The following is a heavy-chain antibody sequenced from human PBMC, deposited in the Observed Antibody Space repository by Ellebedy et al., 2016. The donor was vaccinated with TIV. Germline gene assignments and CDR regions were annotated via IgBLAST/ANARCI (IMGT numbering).Heavy chain of an antibody. J-gene: IGHJ4*02. CDR1: GGSITSTSHF. V-gene: IGHV4-39*02. CDR2: IHSSGKT. CDR3: GRRFGSGNYYGDN. D-gene: IGHD3-10*01. Sequence: MPSETLSLTCNVSGGSITSTSHFWDWIRQPPGKGLEWLATIHSSGKTYYNPSLKSRVTISVDTSKNHFSLKLTSVTASDTAVYLCGRRFGSGNYYGDNWGQGTLVTVSS.